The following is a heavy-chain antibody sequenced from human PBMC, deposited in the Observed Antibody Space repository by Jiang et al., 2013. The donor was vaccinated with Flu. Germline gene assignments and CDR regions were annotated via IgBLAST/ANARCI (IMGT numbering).Heavy chain of an antibody. CDR1: GFTFSSYE. D-gene: IGHD3-3*01. J-gene: IGHJ2*01. Sequence: VQLVESGGGLVQPGGSLRLSCAASGFTFSSYEMNWVRQAPGKGLEWVSYISSSGSTIYYADSVKGRFTISRDNAKNSLYLQMNSLRAEDTAVYYCARHYDFWSGYHRNWYFDLWGRGTLVTVSS. V-gene: IGHV3-48*03. CDR2: ISSSGSTI. CDR3: ARHYDFWSGYHRNWYFDL.